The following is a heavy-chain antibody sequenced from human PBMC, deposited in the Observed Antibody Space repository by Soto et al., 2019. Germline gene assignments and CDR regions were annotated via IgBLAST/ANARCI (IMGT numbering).Heavy chain of an antibody. CDR3: ARVTSSIVVVPDYGMDV. CDR2: ISAKNGNT. J-gene: IGHJ6*02. CDR1: GYTFVSHG. D-gene: IGHD2-2*01. V-gene: IGHV1-18*04. Sequence: ASVKVSCKASGYTFVSHGVNWVRQAPGQGLEWMGWISAKNGNTKFAQKFQGRVTTTTDTSTSTAYMELRSLRSDDTAVYYCARVTSSIVVVPDYGMDVWGQGTTVTVSS.